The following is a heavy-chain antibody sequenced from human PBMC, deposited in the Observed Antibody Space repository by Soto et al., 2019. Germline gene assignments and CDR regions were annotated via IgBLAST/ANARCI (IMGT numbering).Heavy chain of an antibody. D-gene: IGHD2-21*02. J-gene: IGHJ4*02. Sequence: ASSLRLSCAASGFTFSNAWMSWVRQAPGMGLEWVGRIKSKTDGGTTDYAAPVKGRFTISRDDSKNTRYLQMNSLKTEDTAVYYCTGLEVTATTDYWGQGTLVTVSS. V-gene: IGHV3-15*01. CDR3: TGLEVTATTDY. CDR2: IKSKTDGGTT. CDR1: GFTFSNAW.